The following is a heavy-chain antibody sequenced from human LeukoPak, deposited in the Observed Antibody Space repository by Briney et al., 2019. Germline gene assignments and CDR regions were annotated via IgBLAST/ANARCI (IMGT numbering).Heavy chain of an antibody. CDR3: ARDREWELQSSRYFDY. V-gene: IGHV4-61*01. D-gene: IGHD1-26*01. Sequence: SETLSLTCTVSGGSVNSGNYYWSWIRQPPGKGLEWIGYIYYSGSTYYYNPSLESRVTISLDTSKNQFSLKLNSLTAADTAVYYCARDREWELQSSRYFDYWGQGTLATVSS. CDR1: GGSVNSGNYY. CDR2: IYYSGSTY. J-gene: IGHJ4*02.